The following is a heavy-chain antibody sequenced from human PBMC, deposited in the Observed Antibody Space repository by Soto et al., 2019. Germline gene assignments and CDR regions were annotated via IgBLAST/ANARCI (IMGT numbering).Heavy chain of an antibody. CDR1: GYTFTSYG. CDR2: ISAYNGNT. V-gene: IGHV1-18*01. D-gene: IGHD2-15*01. CDR3: ARVRGDIVVVVNNYYYCYGMDV. J-gene: IGHJ6*02. Sequence: QVQLVQSGAEVKKPGASVKVSCKASGYTFTSYGISWVRQAPGQGLEWMGWISAYNGNTNYAQKLQGRVTMTTDTSTSTAYMELRSLRSDDTAVYYCARVRGDIVVVVNNYYYCYGMDVWGQGTTVTVSS.